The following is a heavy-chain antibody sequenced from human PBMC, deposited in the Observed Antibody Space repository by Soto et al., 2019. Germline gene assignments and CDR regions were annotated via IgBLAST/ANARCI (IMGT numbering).Heavy chain of an antibody. Sequence: ASVKVSCKASGYTFTSYAMNWVRQAPGQGLEWMGWINTNTGNPTYAQGFTGRFVFSLDTSVSTAYLQICSLKAEDTAVYYCAREDYYDSSGYSDWFDTLGQGTLVTVSA. CDR1: GYTFTSYA. V-gene: IGHV7-4-1*01. D-gene: IGHD3-22*01. J-gene: IGHJ5*02. CDR2: INTNTGNP. CDR3: AREDYYDSSGYSDWFDT.